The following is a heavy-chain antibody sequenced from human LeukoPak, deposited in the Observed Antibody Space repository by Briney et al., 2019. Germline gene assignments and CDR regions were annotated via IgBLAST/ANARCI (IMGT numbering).Heavy chain of an antibody. D-gene: IGHD3-3*01. V-gene: IGHV3-23*01. CDR2: ISGRGGST. J-gene: IGHJ4*02. CDR3: AKDLPGVGYDFWSGSCFDY. Sequence: QSGGSLRLSCAASGFTFSSYSMNWVRQAPGKGLEWVSAISGRGGSTYYADSVKGRFTISRDNSKNTLYLQMNSLRAEDTAVYYCAKDLPGVGYDFWSGSCFDYWGQGTLVTVSS. CDR1: GFTFSSYS.